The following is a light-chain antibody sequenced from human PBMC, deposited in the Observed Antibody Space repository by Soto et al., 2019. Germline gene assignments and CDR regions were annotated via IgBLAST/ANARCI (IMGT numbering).Light chain of an antibody. Sequence: DIQMTQSPSSLSASVGDRVTITCRASQGIRNDLNWYQQKPGKAPKRLIYAASGLHSGVPSRFSGSGSGTEFTLTISSLQPEDFATYYCLQHNSYPLTFGQGTKVEIK. CDR2: AAS. J-gene: IGKJ1*01. V-gene: IGKV1-17*01. CDR1: QGIRND. CDR3: LQHNSYPLT.